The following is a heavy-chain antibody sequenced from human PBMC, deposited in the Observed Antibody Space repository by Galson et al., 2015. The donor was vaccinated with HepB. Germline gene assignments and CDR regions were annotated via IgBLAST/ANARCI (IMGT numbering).Heavy chain of an antibody. CDR3: ARDGGRDDYIGRYFDL. CDR2: ISYDGSNK. CDR1: GFTFSNYA. V-gene: IGHV3-30-3*01. D-gene: IGHD5-24*01. Sequence: SLRLSCAASGFTFSNYAMHWVRQAPGKGLEWVAVISYDGSNKYYADSVKGRFTISRDNSKNTLYLQMNSLRAEDTAVYYCARDGGRDDYIGRYFDLWGRGTLVTVSS. J-gene: IGHJ2*01.